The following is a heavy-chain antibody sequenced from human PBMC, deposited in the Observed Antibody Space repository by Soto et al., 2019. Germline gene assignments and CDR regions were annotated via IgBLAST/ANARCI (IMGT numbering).Heavy chain of an antibody. CDR3: ARDGGMNALGVAFDI. D-gene: IGHD3-16*01. Sequence: QVQLQESGPGLVKPSQTLSLTCTVSGGSISSGGYYWSWIRQHPGKGLEWIGYIYYSGSTYYNPSLTSRVTIPVDLSTXQFSLKLSSVTAADTAVYYCARDGGMNALGVAFDIWGQGTMVTVSS. V-gene: IGHV4-31*03. J-gene: IGHJ3*02. CDR1: GGSISSGGYY. CDR2: IYYSGST.